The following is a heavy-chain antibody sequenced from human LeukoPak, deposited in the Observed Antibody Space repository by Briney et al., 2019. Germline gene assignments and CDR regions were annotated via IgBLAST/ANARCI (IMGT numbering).Heavy chain of an antibody. CDR1: GFTVSSNY. CDR2: VYTGSST. J-gene: IGHJ4*02. D-gene: IGHD6-13*01. V-gene: IGHV3-53*01. Sequence: TGGPLRLSCAASGFTVSSNYMPWVPQAPGKGLEWVSVVYTGSSTYSADTVKGRFTISRNNSKNLLYLQMNSLRAEDTAVYYCARGLAAAGLYFDYWGQGTLVTVSS. CDR3: ARGLAAAGLYFDY.